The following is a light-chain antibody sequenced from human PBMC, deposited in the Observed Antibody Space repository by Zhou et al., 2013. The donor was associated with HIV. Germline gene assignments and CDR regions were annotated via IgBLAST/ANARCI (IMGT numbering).Light chain of an antibody. CDR2: HAS. J-gene: IGKJ2*01. V-gene: IGKV1-33*01. CDR1: QGISHY. Sequence: DTQLTQSPSSLSASVGDRVTITCQASQGISHYLNWYQQKPGRAPKLLIYHASKMETGVPSRFSGSGSGTHFTFTISSLQPEDIATYYCQQYDNLPLTFGQGTKLEIK. CDR3: QQYDNLPLT.